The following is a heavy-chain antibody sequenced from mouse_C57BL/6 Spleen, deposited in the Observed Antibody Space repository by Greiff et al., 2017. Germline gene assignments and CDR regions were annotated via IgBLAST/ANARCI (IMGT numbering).Heavy chain of an antibody. V-gene: IGHV1-52*01. J-gene: IGHJ4*01. Sequence: QVQLQQPGAELVRPGSSVKLSCKASGYTFTRYWMHWVKQRPIQGLEWIGNIAPSDSETHSNQKFKDKATLTVDKSSSTAYMQLSSLTSEDSAVYYCARHYYSSYAMDYWGQVTSVTVSS. CDR3: ARHYYSSYAMDY. CDR2: IAPSDSET. D-gene: IGHD1-1*01. CDR1: GYTFTRYW.